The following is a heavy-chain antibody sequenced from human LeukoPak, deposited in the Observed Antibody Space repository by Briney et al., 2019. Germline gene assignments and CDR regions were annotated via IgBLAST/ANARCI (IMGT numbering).Heavy chain of an antibody. CDR1: GVSVSTSH. CDR3: SEGYFEPFDH. D-gene: IGHD2/OR15-2a*01. J-gene: IGHJ4*02. V-gene: IGHV4-59*02. CDR2: LSYTGKT. Sequence: PSETLSLTCNVSGVSVSTSHWNWIRHRPGKGLEWIGCLSYTGKTDYNPSLKSRVSISLGSSNNHFSLKLTSVTAADTAVYYCSEGYFEPFDHWGQGILVTVSS.